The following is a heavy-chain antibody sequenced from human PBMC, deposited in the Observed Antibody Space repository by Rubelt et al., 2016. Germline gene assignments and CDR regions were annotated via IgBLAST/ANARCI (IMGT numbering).Heavy chain of an antibody. D-gene: IGHD6-19*01. V-gene: IGHV1-18*01. CDR3: ARDRTWLVPGLDAFDI. Sequence: QVQLVQSGAEVKKPGASVKVSCKASGYTFTSYGISWVRQAPGQGLEWMGWISAYNGNTNEAQKLQGRVTMTPDTSTGEAYMELRVLRSDDTAVYYCARDRTWLVPGLDAFDIWGQGTMVTVSS. J-gene: IGHJ3*02. CDR1: GYTFTSYG. CDR2: ISAYNGNT.